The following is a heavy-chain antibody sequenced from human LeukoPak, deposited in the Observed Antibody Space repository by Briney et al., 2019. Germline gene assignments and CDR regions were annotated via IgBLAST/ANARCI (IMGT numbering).Heavy chain of an antibody. D-gene: IGHD3-22*01. CDR1: GFTFSSYS. CDR3: ARERSMYYYDSSGHNFDY. V-gene: IGHV3-21*01. Sequence: GGSLRLSCAAPGFTFSSYSMNWVRQAPGKGLEWVSSISSSSSYIYYADSVKGRFTISRDNAKNSLYLQMNSLRAEDTAVYYCARERSMYYYDSSGHNFDYWGQGTLVTVSS. CDR2: ISSSSSYI. J-gene: IGHJ4*02.